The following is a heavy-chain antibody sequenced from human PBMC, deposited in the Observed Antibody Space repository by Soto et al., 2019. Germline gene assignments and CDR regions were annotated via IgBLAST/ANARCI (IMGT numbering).Heavy chain of an antibody. V-gene: IGHV4-31*03. CDR1: GGSISSGGYY. Sequence: SETLSLTCTVSGGSISSGGYYWSCIRQHPGKGLEWIGYIYYSGSTYYNPSLKSRVTISVDTSKNQFSLKLSSVTAADTAVYYCARDYGDYVTPYYYFDYWGQGTLVTVSS. D-gene: IGHD4-17*01. CDR3: ARDYGDYVTPYYYFDY. CDR2: IYYSGST. J-gene: IGHJ4*02.